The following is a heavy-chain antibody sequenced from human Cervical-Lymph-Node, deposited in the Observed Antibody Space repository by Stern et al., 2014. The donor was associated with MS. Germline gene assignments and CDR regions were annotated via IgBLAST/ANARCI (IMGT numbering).Heavy chain of an antibody. CDR3: ARARVGDYARSPHLDS. CDR2: FTTNSAHT. J-gene: IGHJ4*02. V-gene: IGHV3-21*01. D-gene: IGHD4-17*01. Sequence: LVESGGGLVKPGESLRLSCDASGFTFSHYSINWVRQAPGKGLEWILSFTTNSAHTYYADSVEGRFAISRDSAKDSVSLHMVSLRAEDTAVYYCARARVGDYARSPHLDSWGQGTLVTVSS. CDR1: GFTFSHYS.